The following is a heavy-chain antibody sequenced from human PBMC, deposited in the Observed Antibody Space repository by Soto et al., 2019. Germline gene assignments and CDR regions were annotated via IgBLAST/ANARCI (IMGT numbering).Heavy chain of an antibody. Sequence: GWSLRLSCAASGFTFSSYAMHWVRQAPGKGLEWVAVISYDGSNKYYADSVKGRFTISRDNSKNTLYLQVNSLRAEDTAVYYCARDLEVAARPFDYWGQGTLVTVSS. CDR3: ARDLEVAARPFDY. V-gene: IGHV3-30-3*01. J-gene: IGHJ4*02. D-gene: IGHD6-6*01. CDR2: ISYDGSNK. CDR1: GFTFSSYA.